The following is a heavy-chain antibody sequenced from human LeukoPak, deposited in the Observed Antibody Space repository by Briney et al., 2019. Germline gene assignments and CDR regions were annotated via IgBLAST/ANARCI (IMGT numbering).Heavy chain of an antibody. Sequence: ASVKVSCKASGSTFSSYAISWVRQAPGQGLEWMGGIIPIFGTANYAQKFQGRVTITADESTSTAYMELSSLRSEDTAVYYCARAVGIAAAIAFDYWGQGTLVTVSS. J-gene: IGHJ4*02. CDR1: GSTFSSYA. V-gene: IGHV1-69*13. CDR3: ARAVGIAAAIAFDY. CDR2: IIPIFGTA. D-gene: IGHD6-13*01.